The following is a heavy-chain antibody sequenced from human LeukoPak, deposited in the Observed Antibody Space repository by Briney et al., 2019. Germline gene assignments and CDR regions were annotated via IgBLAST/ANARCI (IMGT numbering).Heavy chain of an antibody. CDR1: GFTFSSYS. J-gene: IGHJ6*03. CDR3: YMVRGVRPTYYYYMDV. V-gene: IGHV3-21*01. D-gene: IGHD3-10*01. Sequence: PGGSLRLSCAASGFTFSSYSMNWVRQAPGKGLEWVSSISSSSSYIYYADSVKGRFTISRDNAKNSLYLQMNSLRAEDTAVYYCYMVRGVRPTYYYYMDVWGKGTTVTISS. CDR2: ISSSSSYI.